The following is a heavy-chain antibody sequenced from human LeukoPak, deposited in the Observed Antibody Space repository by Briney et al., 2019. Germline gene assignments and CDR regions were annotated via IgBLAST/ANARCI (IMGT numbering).Heavy chain of an antibody. V-gene: IGHV4-34*01. CDR2: INHSGST. J-gene: IGHJ4*02. D-gene: IGHD2-15*01. Sequence: SETLSLTCAVYGGSFSGYYWSWIRHPPGKGLEWIGEINHSGSTNYNPSLKSRVTISVDTSKNQFSLKLSSVTAADTAVYYCASVGYCSGGSCRSGVDYWGQGTLVTVSS. CDR1: GGSFSGYY. CDR3: ASVGYCSGGSCRSGVDY.